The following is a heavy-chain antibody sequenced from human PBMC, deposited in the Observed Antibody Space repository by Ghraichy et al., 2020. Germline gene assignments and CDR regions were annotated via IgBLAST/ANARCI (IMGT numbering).Heavy chain of an antibody. CDR1: GFTFSSYA. CDR3: ARGSMVRGVHPDYFDY. Sequence: LSLTCAASGFTFSSYAMHWVRQAPGKGLEWVAVISYDGSNKYYADSVKGRFTISRDNSKNTLYLQMNSLRAEDTAVYYCARGSMVRGVHPDYFDYWGQGTLVTVSS. D-gene: IGHD3-10*01. V-gene: IGHV3-30*01. CDR2: ISYDGSNK. J-gene: IGHJ4*02.